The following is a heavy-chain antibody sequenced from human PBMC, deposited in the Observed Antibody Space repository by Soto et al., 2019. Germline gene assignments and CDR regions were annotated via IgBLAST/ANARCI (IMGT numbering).Heavy chain of an antibody. J-gene: IGHJ4*02. V-gene: IGHV4-4*02. D-gene: IGHD6-13*01. CDR2: IYHSRST. CDR3: ARGLSTFSPLDY. CDR1: GGSISSSNW. Sequence: QVQLQESGPGLVKPSGTLSLTCAVSGGSISSSNWWSWVRQPPGRGVVWIGEIYHSRSTDYNPSLTGRVTISVDKSKNPFSLKLSSVTAADTAVYYCARGLSTFSPLDYWGQGTLVTVSS.